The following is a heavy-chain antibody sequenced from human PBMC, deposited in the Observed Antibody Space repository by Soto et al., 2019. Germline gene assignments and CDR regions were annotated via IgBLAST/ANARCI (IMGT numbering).Heavy chain of an antibody. CDR1: GGSISIYY. CDR2: IYYSGST. D-gene: IGHD3-3*01. CDR3: ARDLPITIFGVVIPYNGMDV. Sequence: SETLSLTCTVSGGSISIYYWSWIRQPPGKGLEWIGYIYYSGSTNYNPSLKSRVTISVDTSKNQFSLKLSSVTAADTAVYYCARDLPITIFGVVIPYNGMDVWGQGTTVTVSS. V-gene: IGHV4-59*01. J-gene: IGHJ6*02.